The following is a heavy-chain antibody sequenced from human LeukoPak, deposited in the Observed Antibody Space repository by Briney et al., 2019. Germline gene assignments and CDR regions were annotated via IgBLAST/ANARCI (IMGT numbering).Heavy chain of an antibody. V-gene: IGHV6-1*01. CDR2: TYYRSKWYN. CDR1: GDSVSSNSAA. CDR3: ARARYSSGSDAFDI. J-gene: IGHJ3*02. D-gene: IGHD6-19*01. Sequence: SQTLSLTCAISGDSVSSNSAAWNWIRQSPPRGLEWLGRTYYRSKWYNDYAVSVKSQITINPDTSKNQFSLQLNSVTPEDTAVYYCARARYSSGSDAFDIWGQGTMVTVSS.